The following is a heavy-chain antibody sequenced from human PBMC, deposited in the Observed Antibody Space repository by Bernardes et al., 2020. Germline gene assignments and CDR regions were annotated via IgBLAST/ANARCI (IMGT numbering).Heavy chain of an antibody. V-gene: IGHV3-74*01. Sequence: GSLRLSCAASGFTFSTYWMYWVRQVPGKGLVYVSRINSEGSDTNYADSVKGRFTIFRDNAKNTLYLQMNSLRADDTAVYYCARGARLLDYWGQGTLVTVSS. CDR3: ARGARLLDY. CDR2: INSEGSDT. CDR1: GFTFSTYW. J-gene: IGHJ4*02. D-gene: IGHD3-16*01.